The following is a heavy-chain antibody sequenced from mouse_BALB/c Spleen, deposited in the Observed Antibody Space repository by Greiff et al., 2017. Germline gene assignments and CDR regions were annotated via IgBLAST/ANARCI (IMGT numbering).Heavy chain of an antibody. CDR1: GFNIKDTY. Sequence: EVKLQESGAELVKPGASVKLSCTASGFNIKDTYMHWVKQRPEQGLEWIGRIDPANGNTKYDPKFQGKATITADTSSNTAYLQLSSLTSEDTAVYYCAKGDAMDYWGQGTSVTVSS. J-gene: IGHJ4*01. CDR2: IDPANGNT. CDR3: AKGDAMDY. V-gene: IGHV14-3*02.